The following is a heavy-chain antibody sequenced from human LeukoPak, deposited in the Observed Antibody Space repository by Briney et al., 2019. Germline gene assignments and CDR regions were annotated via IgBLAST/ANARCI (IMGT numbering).Heavy chain of an antibody. CDR1: GYTVTGYY. Sequence: ASVKVSCKASGYTVTGYYMHWVRQAPGQGLEWMGWINPSSGGTNYAQNFQGRVTMTRDTSISTAYMELSRLGSDDTAVYYCARHTAMVDYWGQGTLVTVSS. CDR2: INPSSGGT. J-gene: IGHJ4*02. D-gene: IGHD5-18*01. CDR3: ARHTAMVDY. V-gene: IGHV1-2*02.